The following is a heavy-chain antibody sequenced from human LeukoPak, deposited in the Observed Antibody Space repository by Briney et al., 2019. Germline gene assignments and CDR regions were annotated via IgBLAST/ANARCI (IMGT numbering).Heavy chain of an antibody. CDR2: IIPILGIA. D-gene: IGHD2-2*02. CDR3: ARVVPAAILTYYYGMDV. J-gene: IGHJ6*02. Sequence: AASVKVSCKASGGTFSSYAISWVRQAPGQGLEWMGRIIPILGIANYAQKFQGRVTITADKSTSTAYMELSSLRSEDTAVYYCARVVPAAILTYYYGMDVWGQGTTVTVSS. CDR1: GGTFSSYA. V-gene: IGHV1-69*04.